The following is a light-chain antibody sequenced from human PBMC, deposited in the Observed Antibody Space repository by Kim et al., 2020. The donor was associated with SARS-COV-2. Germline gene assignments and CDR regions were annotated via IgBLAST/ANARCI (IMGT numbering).Light chain of an antibody. Sequence: ELTQSPSASASLGASVKLTCTLSSGHSSYAIAWHQQQPEKGPRYLMKLNSDGSHSKGDGIPDRFSGSSSGAERYLTISSLQSEDEADYYCQTWGTGIPWVFGGGTQLTVL. V-gene: IGLV4-69*01. CDR1: SGHSSYA. CDR2: LNSDGSH. CDR3: QTWGTGIPWV. J-gene: IGLJ3*02.